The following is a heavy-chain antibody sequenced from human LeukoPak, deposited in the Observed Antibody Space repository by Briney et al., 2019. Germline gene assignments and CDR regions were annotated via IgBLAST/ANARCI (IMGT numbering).Heavy chain of an antibody. CDR2: IGGYNTGT. V-gene: IGHV1-18*01. J-gene: IGHJ6*02. Sequence: ASVKVSCKTSGYTFSSYGISWVRQAPGQGLEWMGWIGGYNTGTNSAQKLQGRVTMTTDTSTNTAYMELRNLRSDDTAVYYCARGRLKDYGSGSYYYYYYGMDVWGQGTTVTVSS. CDR1: GYTFSSYG. D-gene: IGHD3-10*01. CDR3: ARGRLKDYGSGSYYYYYYGMDV.